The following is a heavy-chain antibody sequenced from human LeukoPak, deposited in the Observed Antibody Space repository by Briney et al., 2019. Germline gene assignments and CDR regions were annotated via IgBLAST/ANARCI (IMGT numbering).Heavy chain of an antibody. J-gene: IGHJ6*02. CDR2: IYSGGST. D-gene: IGHD3-10*01. CDR1: GFTVSSNY. CDR3: ARAIYSGAFYGMDV. Sequence: GGSLRLSCAASGFTVSSNYMSWVRQAPGKGLEWVSVIYSGGSTYYADSVKGRFTISRDNSKNTLYLQMDSLRAEDTAVYYCARAIYSGAFYGMDVWGQGTTVTVSS. V-gene: IGHV3-53*01.